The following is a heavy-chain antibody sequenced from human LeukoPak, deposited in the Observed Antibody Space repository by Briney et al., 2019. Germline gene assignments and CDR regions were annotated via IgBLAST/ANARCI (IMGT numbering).Heavy chain of an antibody. CDR1: GGSFSGYY. J-gene: IGHJ3*01. CDR2: INHSGST. V-gene: IGHV4-34*01. Sequence: SETLSLTCAVYGGSFSGYYWSWIRQPPGKGLEWIGEINHSGSTNYNPSLKSRVTISVDTSKNQFSLKLSSVTAADTAVYYCASLGSGSYSSVDYWGQGTMVTVSS. CDR3: ASLGSGSYSSVDY. D-gene: IGHD3-10*01.